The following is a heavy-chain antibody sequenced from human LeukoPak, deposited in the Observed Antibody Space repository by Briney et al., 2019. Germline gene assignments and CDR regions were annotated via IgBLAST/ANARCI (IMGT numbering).Heavy chain of an antibody. CDR2: MYISGST. V-gene: IGHV4-4*07. CDR1: GGSISSNY. J-gene: IGHJ5*01. CDR3: ARDRGGAAAGNWFDS. D-gene: IGHD6-13*01. Sequence: SETLSLTCTVSGGSISSNYWSWIRQPAGKGLEWIGRMYISGSTDHNPPLKSRATMSLDTSKNQLSLKLTSVTAADTAVYYCARDRGGAAAGNWFDSWGQGTLVIVSS.